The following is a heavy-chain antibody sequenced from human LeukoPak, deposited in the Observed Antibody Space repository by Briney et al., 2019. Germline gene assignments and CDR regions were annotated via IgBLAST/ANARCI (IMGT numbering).Heavy chain of an antibody. V-gene: IGHV3-74*01. D-gene: IGHD6-19*01. CDR2: INADGSTT. CDR1: GSGFTFNNYW. J-gene: IGHJ4*02. CDR3: ARDLCAIDSTGCQGGYFDY. Sequence: PGGSLRLSCAASGSGFTFNNYWMHWVRQAPGKGLVWVSRINADGSTTSYADSVRGRFTISRDNAKNTLYLQMNSLRAEDTAVYYCARDLCAIDSTGCQGGYFDYWGQGTLVTVSS.